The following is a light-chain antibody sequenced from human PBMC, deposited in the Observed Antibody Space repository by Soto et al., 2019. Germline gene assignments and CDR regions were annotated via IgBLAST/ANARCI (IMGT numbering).Light chain of an antibody. CDR3: QHYNNWPPDYT. Sequence: EIVLTQSPATLSLSPGERATLSCRASQTVSSYLAWYQQKAGQAPRPLIYDASNRAPGIPARFSGSGSGTDFTLTISSLEPEDFAVYYCQHYNNWPPDYTFGQGTKVEIK. CDR2: DAS. J-gene: IGKJ2*01. V-gene: IGKV3-11*01. CDR1: QTVSSY.